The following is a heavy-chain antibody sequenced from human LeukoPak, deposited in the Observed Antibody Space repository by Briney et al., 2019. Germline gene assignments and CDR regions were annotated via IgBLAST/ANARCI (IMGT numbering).Heavy chain of an antibody. D-gene: IGHD4-17*01. V-gene: IGHV4-4*02. CDR1: GGSISSSNW. CDR3: TSLTRGRTLTTPGSKYYYYYYGMDV. Sequence: SGTLSLTCAVSGGSISSSNWWSWVRQPPGKGLEWIGEIYHSGSTNYNPSLKSRVTISVDKSKNQFSLKLSSVTAADTAMYYCTSLTRGRTLTTPGSKYYYYYYGMDVWGQGTTVTVSS. J-gene: IGHJ6*02. CDR2: IYHSGST.